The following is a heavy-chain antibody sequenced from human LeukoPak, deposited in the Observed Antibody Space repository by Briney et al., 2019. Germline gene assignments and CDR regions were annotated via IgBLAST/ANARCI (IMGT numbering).Heavy chain of an antibody. Sequence: ASVKVSCKASGGTFSSYAISWVRQAPGQGLEWMGRIIPILGIANYAQKFQGRVTITADKSTSTAYMELSSLRSEDTAVYYCARGRMVRGVIIKYYFDYWGQGTLVTVSS. V-gene: IGHV1-69*04. CDR2: IIPILGIA. D-gene: IGHD3-10*01. J-gene: IGHJ4*02. CDR3: ARGRMVRGVIIKYYFDY. CDR1: GGTFSSYA.